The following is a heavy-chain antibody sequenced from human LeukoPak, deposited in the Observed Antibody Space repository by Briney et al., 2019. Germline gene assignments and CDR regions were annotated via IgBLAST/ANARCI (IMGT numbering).Heavy chain of an antibody. CDR1: GGSITNYY. Sequence: SETLSLTYTVSGGSITNYYWSWLRQPPGKGLEWIGYIYYSGSTNYNPSLKSRVTISVDTSKNQFSLKLSSVTAADTAVYYCARDPADSGANSWAFDYWGQGILVTVSS. J-gene: IGHJ4*02. D-gene: IGHD4-23*01. CDR2: IYYSGST. V-gene: IGHV4-59*01. CDR3: ARDPADSGANSWAFDY.